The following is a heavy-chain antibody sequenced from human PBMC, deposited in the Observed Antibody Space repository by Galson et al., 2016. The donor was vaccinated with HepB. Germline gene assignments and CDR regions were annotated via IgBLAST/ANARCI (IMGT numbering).Heavy chain of an antibody. CDR3: ARDLLLWVDDPSL. J-gene: IGHJ4*02. V-gene: IGHV1-3*04. CDR1: GYTFTSHG. D-gene: IGHD3-10*01. Sequence: SVKVSCKASGYTFTSHGIHWVRQAPGQGLEWMGWINTGNGNTKYAQKFQDRVSISRDTSASTAHVELSSLGSEDTAPYFCARDLLLWVDDPSLWGQGTLVTVSS. CDR2: INTGNGNT.